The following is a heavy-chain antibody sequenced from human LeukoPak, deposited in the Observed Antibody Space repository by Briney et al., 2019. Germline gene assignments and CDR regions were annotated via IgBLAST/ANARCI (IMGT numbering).Heavy chain of an antibody. CDR2: IYSDGST. CDR3: ANRNYSFGY. D-gene: IGHD1-7*01. V-gene: IGHV3-53*01. J-gene: IGHJ4*02. Sequence: PGGSLRLSCAASEFTVSTYYMNWVRRAPGKGLEWVSVIYSDGSTYYAGSVKGRFTISRDNSKNTLYLQMNSLRVEDTAVYYCANRNYSFGYWGQGTLVTVSS. CDR1: EFTVSTYY.